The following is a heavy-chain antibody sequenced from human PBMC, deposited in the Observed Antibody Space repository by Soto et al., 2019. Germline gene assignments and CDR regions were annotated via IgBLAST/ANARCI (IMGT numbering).Heavy chain of an antibody. D-gene: IGHD6-25*01. V-gene: IGHV3-30*18. CDR2: ISYDGSNK. CDR1: GFTFSSYG. Sequence: QVQLVESGEGVVQPGRSLRLSCAASGFTFSSYGMHWVRQAPGKGLEWVAVISYDGSNKYYADSVKGRFTISRDNSKNTLYLQMNSLRAEDTAVYYCAKIGGSYFDYWGQGTLVTVSS. CDR3: AKIGGSYFDY. J-gene: IGHJ4*02.